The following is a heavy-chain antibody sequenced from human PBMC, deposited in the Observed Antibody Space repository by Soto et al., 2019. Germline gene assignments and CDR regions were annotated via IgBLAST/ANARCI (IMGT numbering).Heavy chain of an antibody. CDR1: GGTFSRYA. CDR2: IIPIFGTA. V-gene: IGHV1-69*01. J-gene: IGHJ4*02. CDR3: SRQFHYDSSGYYYAY. D-gene: IGHD3-22*01. Sequence: QVQLVQSGAEVKKPGSSVKVSCKASGGTFSRYAISWVRQAPGQGLEWMGGIIPIFGTANYAQKFQGRLSITADESTSTVYMQLSSLRSEDTAVYYCSRQFHYDSSGYYYAYCGQGTLVTVSS.